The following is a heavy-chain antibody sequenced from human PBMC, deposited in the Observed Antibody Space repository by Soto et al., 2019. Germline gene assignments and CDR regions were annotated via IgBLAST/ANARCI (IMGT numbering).Heavy chain of an antibody. J-gene: IGHJ4*02. V-gene: IGHV1-46*03. Sequence: QVQLVQPGAEVKKPGASVKFSCKASGYIFTNFYIHWVRQAPGQGLEWIGIINPNGGSTNYAQNFQGRATMTRDTSKSTVYMDLSSLRSEDTAVYYCTRGLASGDYWGQGTLITVSS. D-gene: IGHD6-6*01. CDR1: GYIFTNFY. CDR2: INPNGGST. CDR3: TRGLASGDY.